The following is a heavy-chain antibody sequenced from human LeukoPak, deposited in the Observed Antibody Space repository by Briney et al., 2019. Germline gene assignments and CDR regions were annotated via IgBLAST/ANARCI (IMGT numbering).Heavy chain of an antibody. J-gene: IGHJ3*02. Sequence: GGSLRLSCAASGFTFDDYAMHWVRQAPGKGLEWVSGISWNSGSIGYADSVKGRFTISRDNAKNSLYLQMNSLRAEDTALYYCAKASQLLEPGAFDIWGQGTMVTVSS. CDR3: AKASQLLEPGAFDI. V-gene: IGHV3-9*01. CDR2: ISWNSGSI. D-gene: IGHD2-2*01. CDR1: GFTFDDYA.